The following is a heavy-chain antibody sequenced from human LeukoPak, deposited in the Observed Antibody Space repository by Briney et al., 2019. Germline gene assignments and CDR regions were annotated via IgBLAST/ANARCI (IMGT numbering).Heavy chain of an antibody. J-gene: IGHJ4*02. CDR1: GFTFSSYS. D-gene: IGHD1-26*01. CDR2: ISSSSSYI. V-gene: IGHV3-21*01. Sequence: GGSLRLSCAASGFTFSSYSMNWVRQAPGKGLEWVSSISSSSSYIYYADSVKGRFTISRDNAKNSLYLQMNSLRAEDTAVYYCARGNVGARDHYFDYWGQGTLVTVSS. CDR3: ARGNVGARDHYFDY.